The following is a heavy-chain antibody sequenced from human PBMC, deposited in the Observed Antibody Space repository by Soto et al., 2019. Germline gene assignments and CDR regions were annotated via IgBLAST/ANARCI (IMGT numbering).Heavy chain of an antibody. V-gene: IGHV4-39*01. CDR3: ARPLLGATILSGFDS. CDR1: GGSISSSTYY. CDR2: IYYSGSA. J-gene: IGHJ4*02. D-gene: IGHD5-12*01. Sequence: QLQMQESGPGLVQPSETLSLTCTVSGGSISSSTYYWGWIRQPPGKGLEWIGSIYYSGSAYYNPALKSRVTISVDTSKNQYSPKLSSVTAADTAVYFCARPLLGATILSGFDSWGQGILVTVSS.